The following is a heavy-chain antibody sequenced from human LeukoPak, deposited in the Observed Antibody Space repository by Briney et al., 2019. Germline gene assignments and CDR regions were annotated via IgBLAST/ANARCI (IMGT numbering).Heavy chain of an antibody. CDR3: ARYGGVSAGYAFDY. CDR1: GFTFSSYE. J-gene: IGHJ4*02. V-gene: IGHV3-33*08. CDR2: IWYDGTKI. D-gene: IGHD3-16*01. Sequence: GGSLRLSCAASGFTFSSYEMNWVRQAPGKGLEWVAVIWYDGTKIHYVDSVKGRFTISRDNSKNTLYLQMISLRAEDTAVYYCARYGGVSAGYAFDYWGQGTLVTVSS.